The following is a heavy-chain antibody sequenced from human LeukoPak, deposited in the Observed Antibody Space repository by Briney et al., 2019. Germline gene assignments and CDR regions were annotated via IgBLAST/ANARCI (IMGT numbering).Heavy chain of an antibody. Sequence: GGSLRLSCAASGFTFDDYAMHWVRQAPGKGLEWVSGISWNSGSIGYADSVKGRFTISRDNAKNSLYLQMNSLRAEDTAVYYCAKDSGLRFWGQGTMVTVSS. CDR2: ISWNSGSI. J-gene: IGHJ3*01. CDR1: GFTFDDYA. D-gene: IGHD2-15*01. CDR3: AKDSGLRF. V-gene: IGHV3-9*01.